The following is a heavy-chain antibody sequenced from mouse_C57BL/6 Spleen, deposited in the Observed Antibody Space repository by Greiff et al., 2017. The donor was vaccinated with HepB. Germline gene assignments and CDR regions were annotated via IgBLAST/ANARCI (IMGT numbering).Heavy chain of an antibody. CDR1: GYSITSGYY. CDR2: ISYDGSN. J-gene: IGHJ2*01. CDR3: ARDVLDY. Sequence: EVKLMESGPGLVKPSQSLSLTCSVTGYSITSGYYWNWIRQFPGNKLEWMGYISYDGSNNYNPSLKNRISITRDTSKNQFFLKLNSVTTEDTATYYCARDVLDYWGQGTTLTVSS. V-gene: IGHV3-6*01.